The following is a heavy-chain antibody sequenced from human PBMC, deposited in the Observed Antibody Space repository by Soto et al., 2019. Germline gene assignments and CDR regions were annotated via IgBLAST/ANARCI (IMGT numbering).Heavy chain of an antibody. CDR2: IYYSGST. Sequence: SETLSLTCTVSGGSISSGGYYWSWIRQHPGKGLEWIGYIYYSGSTYYNPSLKSRVTISVDTSKNQFSLKLSSVTAAATAVYYCAGNLIPYYDILTGCPPYYYYYGMDVWGQGTTVTVSS. D-gene: IGHD3-9*01. V-gene: IGHV4-31*03. CDR1: GGSISSGGYY. J-gene: IGHJ6*02. CDR3: AGNLIPYYDILTGCPPYYYYYGMDV.